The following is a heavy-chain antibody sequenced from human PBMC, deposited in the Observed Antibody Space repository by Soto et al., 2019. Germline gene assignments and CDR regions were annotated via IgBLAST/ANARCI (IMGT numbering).Heavy chain of an antibody. CDR1: GFTFSSYS. CDR3: ASATVTASDYYYYYYMDV. D-gene: IGHD4-17*01. CDR2: ISSSSSYI. Sequence: GGSLRLSCAASGFTFSSYSMNWVRQAPGKGLEWVSSISSSSSYIYYADSVKGRFTISRDNAKNSLYLQMNSLRAEDTAVYYCASATVTASDYYYYYYMDVWGKGTTVTVSS. J-gene: IGHJ6*03. V-gene: IGHV3-21*01.